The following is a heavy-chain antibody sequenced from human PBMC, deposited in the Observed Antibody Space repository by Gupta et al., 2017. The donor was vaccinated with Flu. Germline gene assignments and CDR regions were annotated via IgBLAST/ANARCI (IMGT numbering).Heavy chain of an antibody. CDR2: IKPGGSST. Sequence: MHWLRRAPGKGLEWMGFIKPGGSSTCYEQTLKGRFTMTRDTSNSAVYLEMSSLKSEDTALYYCARANGRRAAASVLDHWGQGTLVTVSS. V-gene: IGHV1-46*04. CDR3: ARANGRRAAASVLDH. D-gene: IGHD6-13*01. J-gene: IGHJ4*02.